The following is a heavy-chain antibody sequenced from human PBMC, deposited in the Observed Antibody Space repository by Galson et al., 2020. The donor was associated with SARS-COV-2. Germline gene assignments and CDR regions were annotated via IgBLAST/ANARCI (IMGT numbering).Heavy chain of an antibody. CDR3: ARDGEGFEWLFSTYHASSDH. Sequence: ASVKVSCKASGYTFRNFGISWVRQPPGQGLEWMGWISGHNAKTNHEQKFQDRVTLTTDTSTSTAYLYLRSLRSDDTAVYYCARDGEGFEWLFSTYHASSDHWGKGTLVSVSS. V-gene: IGHV1-18*01. D-gene: IGHD3-3*01. CDR2: ISGHNAKT. CDR1: GYTFRNFG. J-gene: IGHJ5*02.